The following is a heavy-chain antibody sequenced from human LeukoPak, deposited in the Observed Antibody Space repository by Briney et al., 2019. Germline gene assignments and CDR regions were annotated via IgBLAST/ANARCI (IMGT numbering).Heavy chain of an antibody. D-gene: IGHD3/OR15-3a*01. J-gene: IGHJ6*02. CDR1: GFTFTSYW. V-gene: IGHV3-74*01. CDR2: IDGDGSSR. Sequence: PGGSLRLSCAASGFTFTSYWIHWVRQVPGKRLEWVSRIDGDGSSRSYADSVQGRFTISRDNGKKTVFLQMNSLSAEDTAVYYCARILEGYYYFGLDVWGQGTTVIVSS. CDR3: ARILEGYYYFGLDV.